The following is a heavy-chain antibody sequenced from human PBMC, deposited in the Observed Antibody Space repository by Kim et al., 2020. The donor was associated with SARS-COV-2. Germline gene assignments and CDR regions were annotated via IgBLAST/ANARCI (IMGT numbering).Heavy chain of an antibody. CDR2: ISTFTGDT. J-gene: IGHJ4*02. V-gene: IGHV1-18*04. Sequence: ASVKVSCKASGYTFTSYGFSWVRQAPGQGLEWMGWISTFTGDTNYAQHLQGRVTMTTDTSTNTAYMELRSLRSDDTAVYYCARDGRIGKTIFGVLISSFFDSWGQGTLVTVSS. CDR1: GYTFTSYG. D-gene: IGHD3-3*01. CDR3: ARDGRIGKTIFGVLISSFFDS.